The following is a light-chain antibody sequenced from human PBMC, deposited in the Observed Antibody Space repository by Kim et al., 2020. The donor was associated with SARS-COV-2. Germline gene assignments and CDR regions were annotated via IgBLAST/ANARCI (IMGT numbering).Light chain of an antibody. V-gene: IGLV1-51*01. CDR2: DSD. CDR3: GTWDVRLSIGI. Sequence: GQKVSISCSGSNSDIVSHHVSWYLQLPGTVPKLLIYDSDKRPSGIPDRFSGSRSGTSATLVITGLQTGDEADYYCGTWDVRLSIGIFGGGTQLTVL. J-gene: IGLJ2*01. CDR1: NSDIVSHH.